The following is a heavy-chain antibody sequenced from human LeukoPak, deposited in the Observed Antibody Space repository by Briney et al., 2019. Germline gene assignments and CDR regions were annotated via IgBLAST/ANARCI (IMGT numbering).Heavy chain of an antibody. CDR1: GGTFSIYA. V-gene: IGHV3-30-3*01. Sequence: SCKASGGTFSIYAIHWVRQAPGKGREWVAIISYDVITNYYPPSVKCRFTLSTDNSNNTLYLQMDSLRAEHTAVYYCAIVGSGWLIDYWGQGTLVTVSS. D-gene: IGHD6-19*01. CDR2: ISYDVITN. CDR3: AIVGSGWLIDY. J-gene: IGHJ4*02.